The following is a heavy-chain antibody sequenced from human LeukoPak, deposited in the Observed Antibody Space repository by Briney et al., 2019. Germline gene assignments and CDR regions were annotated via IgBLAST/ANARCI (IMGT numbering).Heavy chain of an antibody. V-gene: IGHV3-23*01. D-gene: IGHD3-16*01. Sequence: GGSLRLSCAASGFTFSSYTMSWDRQAPGKGLEWVSGITATGSRTYYADSVKGRFSISRDSSKNTLYLQLNSLRADDTAFYCATSMGGGNIDYWGQGTLVTVSS. CDR2: ITATGSRT. J-gene: IGHJ4*02. CDR1: GFTFSSYT. CDR3: ATSMGGGNIDY.